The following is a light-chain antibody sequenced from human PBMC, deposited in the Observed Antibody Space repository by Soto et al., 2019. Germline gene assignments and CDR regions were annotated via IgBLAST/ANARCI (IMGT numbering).Light chain of an antibody. CDR2: AAS. J-gene: IGKJ1*01. Sequence: EIVMTQSPATLSVSPGERATLSCRASQSVSNKLVWYQQKHGQAPRILIYAASTRDTGIPARFSGSGSETECTLTISRLQSEDLEVYYCQQYANWPKTFGQGTKVDIK. V-gene: IGKV3-15*01. CDR1: QSVSNK. CDR3: QQYANWPKT.